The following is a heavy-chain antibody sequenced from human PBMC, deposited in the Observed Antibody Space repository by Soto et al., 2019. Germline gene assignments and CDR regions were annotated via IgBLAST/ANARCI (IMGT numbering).Heavy chain of an antibody. V-gene: IGHV1-18*01. D-gene: IGHD4-17*01. Sequence: GASVKVSCKASGYTFTSYGISWVRQAPGQGLEWMGWISAYNGNTNTNYAQKLQGRVTMTTDTSTSTVYRGLRGLRSEVTAVYYCARVKGVTPVVCFDPWGQGTLVTVSS. CDR3: ARVKGVTPVVCFDP. CDR2: ISAYNGNTNT. CDR1: GYTFTSYG. J-gene: IGHJ5*02.